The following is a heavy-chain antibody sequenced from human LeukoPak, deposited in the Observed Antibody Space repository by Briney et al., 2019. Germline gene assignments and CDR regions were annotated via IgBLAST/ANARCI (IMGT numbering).Heavy chain of an antibody. CDR3: ARGRDRSKAGDL. Sequence: SETLSLTCTVSGGSFSSYYWTWIRQPAGKGLEWIGRIYSSGSTNYNPSLRSRVTISIDTSKTQFSLRLTSVTAADTAFYYCARGRDRSKAGDLWGQGSLVTVSS. D-gene: IGHD5-24*01. CDR2: IYSSGST. V-gene: IGHV4-4*07. CDR1: GGSFSSYY. J-gene: IGHJ5*02.